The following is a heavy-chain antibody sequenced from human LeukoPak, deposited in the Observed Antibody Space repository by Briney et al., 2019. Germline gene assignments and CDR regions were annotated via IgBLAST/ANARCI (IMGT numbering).Heavy chain of an antibody. CDR2: ISGSGGST. D-gene: IGHD5-18*01. V-gene: IGHV3-23*01. J-gene: IGHJ4*02. CDR1: GSTFSSYA. Sequence: PGGSLRLSCAASGSTFSSYAMSWVRQAPGKGLEWVSAISGSGGSTYYADSVKGRFTISRDNSKNTLYLQMNSLRAEDTAVYYCAKDPLGYSYGSYYFDYWGQGTLVTVSS. CDR3: AKDPLGYSYGSYYFDY.